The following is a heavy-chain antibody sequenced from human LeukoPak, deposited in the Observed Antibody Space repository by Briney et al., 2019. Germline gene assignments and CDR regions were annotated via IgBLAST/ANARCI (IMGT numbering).Heavy chain of an antibody. Sequence: SETLSLTCTVSGGSISSFYWSWIRQPPGKGLEWIGYIYYSGNTNYNPSLRSRVTISVDTSKNQFSLKLSSVTAADTAVYYCARDRDYYGSGSSYFDYWGQGILSPSPQ. CDR1: GGSISSFY. CDR2: IYYSGNT. V-gene: IGHV4-59*01. CDR3: ARDRDYYGSGSSYFDY. J-gene: IGHJ4*02. D-gene: IGHD3-10*01.